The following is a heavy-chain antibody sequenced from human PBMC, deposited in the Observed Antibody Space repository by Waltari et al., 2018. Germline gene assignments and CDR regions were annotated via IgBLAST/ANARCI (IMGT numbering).Heavy chain of an antibody. Sequence: QLQLQESGPGLVKPSETLSLTCTFSGGSINSDSFYWDWIRQPPGKGLEWIGSLYYRGTPYFSPSLRSRVTISLDTSKSQFSLKLSSVTAADTAVYYCARAPDSWGQGTLVTVSS. J-gene: IGHJ5*01. CDR2: LYYRGTP. CDR1: GGSINSDSFY. V-gene: IGHV4-39*01. CDR3: ARAPDS.